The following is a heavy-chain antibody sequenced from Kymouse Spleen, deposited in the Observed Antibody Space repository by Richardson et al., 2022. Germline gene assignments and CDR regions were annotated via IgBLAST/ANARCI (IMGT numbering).Heavy chain of an antibody. CDR2: INHSGST. CDR1: GGSFSGYY. Sequence: QVQLQQWGAGLLKPSETLSLTCAVYGGSFSGYYWSWIRQPPGKGLEWIGEINHSGSTNYNPSLKSRVTISVDTSKNQFSLKLSSVTAADTAVYYCARSGSYLNWFDPWGQGTLVTVSS. D-gene: IGHD1-26*01. CDR3: ARSGSYLNWFDP. J-gene: IGHJ5*02. V-gene: IGHV4-34*01.